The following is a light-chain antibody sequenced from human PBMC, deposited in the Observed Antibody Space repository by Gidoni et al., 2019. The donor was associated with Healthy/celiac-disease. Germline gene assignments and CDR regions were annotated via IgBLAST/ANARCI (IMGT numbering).Light chain of an antibody. CDR2: GAS. CDR1: QSVLYSSNNKNY. V-gene: IGKV4-1*01. J-gene: IGKJ1*01. CDR3: QQYYSTPQT. Sequence: DIVMTQSPDSMAVSMGERATLNCQSSQSVLYSSNNKNYLAWYQQKPGQPPKLLSYGASTREYGVPDRFSGSGVVTDFTLTISSLQAEDGAVYYCQQYYSTPQTFGQGTKVEIK.